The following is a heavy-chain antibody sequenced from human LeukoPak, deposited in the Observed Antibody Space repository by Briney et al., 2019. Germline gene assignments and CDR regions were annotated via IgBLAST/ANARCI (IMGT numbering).Heavy chain of an antibody. V-gene: IGHV3-48*02. J-gene: IGHJ4*02. D-gene: IGHD6-13*01. CDR2: ISSSSSAI. CDR1: GFTFSSYS. Sequence: GGSLRLSCAASGFTFSSYSMNRVRQAPGKGLEWVSYISSSSSAIYYADSVKGRFTISRDNAKNSLYLQVNSLRDEDTAVYYCARGEQLLSYWGQGTLVTVSS. CDR3: ARGEQLLSY.